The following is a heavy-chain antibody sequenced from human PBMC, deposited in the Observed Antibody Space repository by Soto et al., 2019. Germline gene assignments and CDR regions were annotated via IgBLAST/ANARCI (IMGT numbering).Heavy chain of an antibody. CDR2: IWFDGSNK. D-gene: IGHD2-21*02. V-gene: IGHV3-33*01. J-gene: IGHJ4*02. CDR3: ARDYCGGDCYSFDY. CDR1: GFTFSSYG. Sequence: QVQLVESGGGVVQPGRSLRLSCAASGFTFSSYGIHWVRQAPGKGLEWVAVIWFDGSNKYYADSVKGRFTISRDNSKNTLYLQMNSLRAEDTAVYYCARDYCGGDCYSFDYWGQGTLVTDSS.